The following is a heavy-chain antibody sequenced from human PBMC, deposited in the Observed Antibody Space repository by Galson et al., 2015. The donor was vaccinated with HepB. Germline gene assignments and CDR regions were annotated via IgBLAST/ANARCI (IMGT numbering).Heavy chain of an antibody. Sequence: SVKVSCKASGYTFFTYGISWVRQGPGQGLEWMGWISPYNGYTNSAQKVQGRVTMTTDTSTNTAYMELRSLRSDDTAIYFCARDHTGVAGTPPSYWGQGTLVTVSS. V-gene: IGHV1-18*01. CDR2: ISPYNGYT. CDR3: ARDHTGVAGTPPSY. CDR1: GYTFFTYG. J-gene: IGHJ4*02. D-gene: IGHD6-19*01.